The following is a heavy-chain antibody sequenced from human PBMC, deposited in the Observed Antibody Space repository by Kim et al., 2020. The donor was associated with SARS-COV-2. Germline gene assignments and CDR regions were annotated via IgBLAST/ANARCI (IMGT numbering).Heavy chain of an antibody. Sequence: SETLSLTCTVSGGSVSSVSYYWSWVRQPPGKGLEWIGHIHYPGSTYYNPSLKGRVTISVDTSKNQFSLEMSSVTAAATAVYYCARDYYHSSLSMDFWGQG. V-gene: IGHV4-61*01. CDR1: GGSVSSVSYY. J-gene: IGHJ6*02. CDR2: IHYPGST. D-gene: IGHD3-22*01. CDR3: ARDYYHSSLSMDF.